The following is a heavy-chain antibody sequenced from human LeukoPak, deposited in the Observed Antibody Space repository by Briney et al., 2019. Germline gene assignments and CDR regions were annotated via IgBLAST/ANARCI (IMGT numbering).Heavy chain of an antibody. V-gene: IGHV3-23*01. Sequence: TGGSLRLSCAASGFTCSSYAMSWVRQAPGKGLEWVSGISGSGGSTYYADSVKGRFTISRDNSRNALYLQMNSLRAEDTAVYYCAKVLQAQSNGLLNILWWLHWGQGTLVTVSS. CDR1: GFTCSSYA. J-gene: IGHJ4*02. CDR3: AKVLQAQSNGLLNILWWLH. D-gene: IGHD3-10*01. CDR2: ISGSGGST.